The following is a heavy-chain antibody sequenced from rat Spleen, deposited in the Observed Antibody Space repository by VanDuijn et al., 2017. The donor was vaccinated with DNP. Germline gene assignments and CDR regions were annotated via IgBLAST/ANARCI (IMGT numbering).Heavy chain of an antibody. V-gene: IGHV2-77*01. D-gene: IGHD1-3*01. CDR3: AELWMFDY. CDR1: GFSLSSYG. J-gene: IGHJ2*01. Sequence: QVQLKESGPGLVQPSQTLSLTCTVSGFSLSSYGVNWVRQAPGKGLEWMGIIWGDGNTNYNSALKSRLSISRDTSKGQVFLTMNSLQTDDTAVYYCAELWMFDYWGQGVTVTVSS. CDR2: IWGDGNT.